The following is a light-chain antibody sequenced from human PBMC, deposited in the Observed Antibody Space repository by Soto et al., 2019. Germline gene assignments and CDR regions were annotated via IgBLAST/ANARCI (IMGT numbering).Light chain of an antibody. CDR2: ENN. CDR3: GTWDSSLSAGV. CDR1: SSNIGNNY. Sequence: QAVLTQPPSVSAAPGPKVTISCSGRSSNIGNNYVSWYQQLPGTAPKLLIYENNKRPSGIPDRFSGSKSGTSATLGITGLQTGDEADYYCGTWDSSLSAGVFGTGTKVTVL. J-gene: IGLJ1*01. V-gene: IGLV1-51*02.